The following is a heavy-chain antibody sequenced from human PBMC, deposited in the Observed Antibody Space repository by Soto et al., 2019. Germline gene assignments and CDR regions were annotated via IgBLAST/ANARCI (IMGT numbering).Heavy chain of an antibody. CDR3: ATVIRSGYSYGYSPVRWFDP. D-gene: IGHD5-18*01. Sequence: ASVKVSCKVSGYTLTELSMHWVRQAPGKGLECMGGFDPEDGETIYAQKFQGRVTMTEDTSTDTAYMELSSLRSEDTAVYYCATVIRSGYSYGYSPVRWFDPWGQGTLVTVSS. CDR1: GYTLTELS. V-gene: IGHV1-24*01. CDR2: FDPEDGET. J-gene: IGHJ5*02.